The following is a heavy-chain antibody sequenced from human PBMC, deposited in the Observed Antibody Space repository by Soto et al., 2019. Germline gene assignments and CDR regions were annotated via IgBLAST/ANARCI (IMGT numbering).Heavy chain of an antibody. Sequence: QVQLVQSGAEVKKPGSSVKVSCKASGGTFSNYALISWVRQAPGQGLEWMGGIIPINATVNYAQKFQGRITTTAAESMTTASMDRGRLRSADTAVYYCARDLRGFGSTYGDVWGQGTTVTVSS. CDR3: ARDLRGFGSTYGDV. V-gene: IGHV1-69*12. J-gene: IGHJ6*01. D-gene: IGHD3-10*01. CDR2: IIPINATV. CDR1: GGTFSNYA.